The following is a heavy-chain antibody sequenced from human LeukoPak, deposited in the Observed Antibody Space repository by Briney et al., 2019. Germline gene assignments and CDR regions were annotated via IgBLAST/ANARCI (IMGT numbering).Heavy chain of an antibody. Sequence: VASVKVSCKVSGYTLTELSMHWVRQAPGKGLEWMGGFDPEDGETIYAQKFQGRVTMTEDTSTDTAYMELSSLRSEDTAVYYCATRGGATMPGYYYYYGMDVWGQGTTVTVSS. V-gene: IGHV1-24*01. CDR2: FDPEDGET. J-gene: IGHJ6*02. CDR3: ATRGGATMPGYYYYYGMDV. CDR1: GYTLTELS. D-gene: IGHD5-12*01.